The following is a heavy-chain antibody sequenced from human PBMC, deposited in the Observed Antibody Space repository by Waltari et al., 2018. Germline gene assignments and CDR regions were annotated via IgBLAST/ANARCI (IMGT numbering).Heavy chain of an antibody. CDR2: IKQDGSEK. Sequence: EVQLVESGGGLVQPGGSLRLSCAASGFTFSNYWMSWGRQAPGKGLEWVTNIKQDGSEKDYVDSVKGRFTISRDNAKNSLYLQMNSLRAKDTAVYYCGRDRGYGQSDSWGQGTLVTVSS. CDR3: GRDRGYGQSDS. CDR1: GFTFSNYW. D-gene: IGHD5-18*01. V-gene: IGHV3-7*03. J-gene: IGHJ4*02.